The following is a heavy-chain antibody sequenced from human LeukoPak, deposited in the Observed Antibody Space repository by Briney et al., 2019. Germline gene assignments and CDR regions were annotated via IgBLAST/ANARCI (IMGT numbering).Heavy chain of an antibody. J-gene: IGHJ3*02. V-gene: IGHV3-48*03. CDR2: ISISGSAI. D-gene: IGHD2-21*02. CDR1: GFTFSSYE. CDR3: ARGQVTQVTGLASFDI. Sequence: PGGSLRLSCAASGFTFSSYEMNWVGQAAGQGGEGVSYISISGSAIYYADSVKGRFTISRDNAKKSLYLQIYSLRGEDTAVYYCARGQVTQVTGLASFDIWGQGTMVTVSS.